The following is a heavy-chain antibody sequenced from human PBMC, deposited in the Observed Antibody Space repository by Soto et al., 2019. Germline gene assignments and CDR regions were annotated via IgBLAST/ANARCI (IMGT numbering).Heavy chain of an antibody. CDR1: GFTFSSYG. D-gene: IGHD3-10*01. Sequence: VGSLRLSCAASGFTFSSYGMHWVRQAPGKGLEWVAVISYDGSNKYYVDSVKGRLTISRDNSKNTLYLQMNSLRAEDTAVYYCAKDKGFYGSGSYDPDYYYGMDVWGQGTTVTVSS. CDR2: ISYDGSNK. CDR3: AKDKGFYGSGSYDPDYYYGMDV. J-gene: IGHJ6*02. V-gene: IGHV3-30*18.